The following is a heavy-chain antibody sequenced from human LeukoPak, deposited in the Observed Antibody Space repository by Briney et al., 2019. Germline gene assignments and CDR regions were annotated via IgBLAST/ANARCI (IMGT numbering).Heavy chain of an antibody. D-gene: IGHD6-19*01. J-gene: IGHJ3*02. CDR1: GFTFSSYS. Sequence: GGSLRLSCAASGFTFSSYSMNWVRQAPGKGLEWVSYISSSSSTIYYADSVKGRFTISRDNAKNSLYLQMNSLRAEDTAVYYCARDMAVAETDAFDIWGQGTMVTVSS. V-gene: IGHV3-48*01. CDR2: ISSSSSTI. CDR3: ARDMAVAETDAFDI.